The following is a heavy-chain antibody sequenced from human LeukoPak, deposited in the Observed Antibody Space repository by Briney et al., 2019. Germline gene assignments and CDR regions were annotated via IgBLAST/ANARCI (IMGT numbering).Heavy chain of an antibody. J-gene: IGHJ4*02. CDR2: MNPNSGNT. V-gene: IGHV1-8*01. D-gene: IGHD2-2*01. CDR1: GYTFTSYD. Sequence: ASVKVSCKASGYTFTSYDINWVRQATGQGLEWMGWMNPNSGNTGYAQKFQGRVTMTRNTSISTAYMELSSLRSEDTAVYYCARQNHCSSTSCYPDSWSQGTLVTVSS. CDR3: ARQNHCSSTSCYPDS.